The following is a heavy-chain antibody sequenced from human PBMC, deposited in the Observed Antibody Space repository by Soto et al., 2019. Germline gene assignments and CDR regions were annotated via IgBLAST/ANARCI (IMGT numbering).Heavy chain of an antibody. J-gene: IGHJ5*02. D-gene: IGHD3-10*01. CDR3: ATVTWFEDDRS. Sequence: EVQLLESGGGLVQPGGSLRLSCAASGFTLSIHAMSWVRQAPGKGLEWVSGISGRRVTTYYADSVKGRFTISRDNSKNTLYLQMNSVRAEDTAVYYCATVTWFEDDRSWGQGTLVTVSS. V-gene: IGHV3-23*01. CDR1: GFTLSIHA. CDR2: ISGRRVTT.